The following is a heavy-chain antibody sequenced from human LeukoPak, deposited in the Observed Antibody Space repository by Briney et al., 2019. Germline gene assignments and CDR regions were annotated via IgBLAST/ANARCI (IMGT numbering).Heavy chain of an antibody. D-gene: IGHD1-26*01. CDR2: ISGSGILT. V-gene: IGHV3-23*01. Sequence: GGSLRLSCAASGFRFSSYGMNWVRQAPGKGLEWVSSISGSGILTYYADSVKGRFTISRDNSKNTLYLQMNNLRAEDTAVYYCARGRPVGASTVEDYWGQGTLVTVSS. CDR1: GFRFSSYG. CDR3: ARGRPVGASTVEDY. J-gene: IGHJ4*02.